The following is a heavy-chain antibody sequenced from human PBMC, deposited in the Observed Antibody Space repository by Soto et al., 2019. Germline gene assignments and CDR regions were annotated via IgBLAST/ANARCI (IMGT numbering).Heavy chain of an antibody. CDR2: IDPSDSYT. CDR1: GYSCTSYW. CDR3: ARRSGGSYTYYYYGMDV. Sequence: PVVLLKNSSKGSGYSCTSYWISWVRKIPGKGLEWMGRIDPSDSYTNYSPSFQGHVTISADKSISTAYLQWSSLKASDTAMYYCARRSGGSYTYYYYGMDVWGQWTTVTVSS. D-gene: IGHD1-26*01. V-gene: IGHV5-10-1*01. J-gene: IGHJ6*02.